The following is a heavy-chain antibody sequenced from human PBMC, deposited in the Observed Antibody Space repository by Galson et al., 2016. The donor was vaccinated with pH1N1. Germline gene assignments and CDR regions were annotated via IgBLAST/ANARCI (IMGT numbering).Heavy chain of an antibody. Sequence: CAISGDSVSSNSAAWNWIRQSPSRGLERLGRTYYRSKWYNDYAVSVKSRITINPDTSKNQFSLQLNSVTPEDTAVYYCARDGIAAAGIRRDPYYFDYWGQGTLVTVSS. V-gene: IGHV6-1*01. CDR3: ARDGIAAAGIRRDPYYFDY. CDR1: GDSVSSNSAA. J-gene: IGHJ4*02. CDR2: TYYRSKWYN. D-gene: IGHD6-13*01.